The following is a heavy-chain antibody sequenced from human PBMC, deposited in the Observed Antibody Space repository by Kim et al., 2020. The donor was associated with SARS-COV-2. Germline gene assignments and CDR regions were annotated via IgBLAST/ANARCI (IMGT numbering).Heavy chain of an antibody. V-gene: IGHV3-21*01. Sequence: GGSLRLSCAASGFTFSSYSMNWVRQAPGKGLEWVSSISSSSSYIYYADSVKGRFTISRDNAKNSLYLQMNSLRAEDTAVYYCARDQDYYDSSGYYYYYYGMDVWGQGTTVTVSS. D-gene: IGHD3-22*01. CDR2: ISSSSSYI. J-gene: IGHJ6*02. CDR3: ARDQDYYDSSGYYYYYYGMDV. CDR1: GFTFSSYS.